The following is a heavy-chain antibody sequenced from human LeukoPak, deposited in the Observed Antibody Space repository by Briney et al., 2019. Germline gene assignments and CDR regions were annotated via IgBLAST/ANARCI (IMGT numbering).Heavy chain of an antibody. D-gene: IGHD5/OR15-5a*01. CDR2: INHSGST. Sequence: SETLSLTCAVYGGSFSGYYWSWIRQPPGKGLEWIGEINHSGSTNYNPSLKSRVTISVDTSKNQFSLKLSSVTAADTAVYYCARGSVSYYYYGMDVWGQGTTVTVSS. CDR3: ARGSVSYYYYGMDV. V-gene: IGHV4-34*01. CDR1: GGSFSGYY. J-gene: IGHJ6*02.